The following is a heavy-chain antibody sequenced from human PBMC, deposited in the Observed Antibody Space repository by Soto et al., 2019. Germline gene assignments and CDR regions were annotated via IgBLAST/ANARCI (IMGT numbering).Heavy chain of an antibody. D-gene: IGHD3-3*01. Sequence: ASVKVSCKASGYTFTSYGISWVRQAPGQGLEWMGWISAYNGNTNYAQKLQGRVTMTTDTSTSTAYMELRSLRSDDTAVYYCARVVRITIFGVVIPDAFDIWGQGTMVTVSS. CDR3: ARVVRITIFGVVIPDAFDI. CDR1: GYTFTSYG. J-gene: IGHJ3*02. CDR2: ISAYNGNT. V-gene: IGHV1-18*01.